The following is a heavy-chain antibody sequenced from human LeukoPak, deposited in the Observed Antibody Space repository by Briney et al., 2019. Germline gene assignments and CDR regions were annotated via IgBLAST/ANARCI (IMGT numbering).Heavy chain of an antibody. J-gene: IGHJ4*02. CDR2: INPTGGST. CDR3: ASPAVIVPPSPQPFDY. D-gene: IGHD2/OR15-2a*01. CDR1: GYTFTSNY. Sequence: ASVKVSCKASGYTFTSNYMHWVRQAPGQGLEWMGVINPTGGSTSYAHKFQGRITLTRDMSTSTDYLELSSLRSEDTAIYYCASPAVIVPPSPQPFDYWGQGTLVTVSS. V-gene: IGHV1-46*01.